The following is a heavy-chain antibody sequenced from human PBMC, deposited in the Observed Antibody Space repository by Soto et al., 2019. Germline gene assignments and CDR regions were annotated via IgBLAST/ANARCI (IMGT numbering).Heavy chain of an antibody. CDR2: IKSKTDGGTT. V-gene: IGHV3-15*01. D-gene: IGHD5-12*01. J-gene: IGHJ6*02. CDR3: SQGIVATIGGGYYYGLDV. Sequence: GSLRLSCAASGFTFSNAWMSWVRQASGKGLELVGRIKSKTDGGTTDYAAPVKGRFTISRDDSKNTLYLQMNSLKTEDTAVYYCSQGIVATIGGGYYYGLDVWGQGTTVTVSS. CDR1: GFTFSNAW.